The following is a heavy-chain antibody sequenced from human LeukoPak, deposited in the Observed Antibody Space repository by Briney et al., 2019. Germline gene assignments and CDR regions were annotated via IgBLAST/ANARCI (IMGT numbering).Heavy chain of an antibody. D-gene: IGHD4-17*01. V-gene: IGHV1-2*02. CDR1: GYTFTGYF. CDR3: ARPPDYGDPAILDY. Sequence: GASVKVSCKASGYTFTGYFMHWVRQAPGQGLEWMGWINPNSGGTNYAQKFQGRVTMTRDTSISTAYMELSRLRSDDTAVYYCARPPDYGDPAILDYWGQGTLVTVSS. CDR2: INPNSGGT. J-gene: IGHJ4*02.